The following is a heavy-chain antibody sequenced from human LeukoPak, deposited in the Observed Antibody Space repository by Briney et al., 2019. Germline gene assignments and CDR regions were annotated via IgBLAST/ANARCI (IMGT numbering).Heavy chain of an antibody. CDR2: IYPGDSDT. J-gene: IGHJ4*02. V-gene: IGHV5-51*01. D-gene: IGHD3-10*01. Sequence: GESLKISCKGSGYSLLSYWIGRVRQMPGKGLEGMGIIYPGDSDTRYSPSFQGQVTISADRSISTAYLQWSSLKASDTAMYYCARHYGSGDFDYWGQGTLVTVSS. CDR1: GYSLLSYW. CDR3: ARHYGSGDFDY.